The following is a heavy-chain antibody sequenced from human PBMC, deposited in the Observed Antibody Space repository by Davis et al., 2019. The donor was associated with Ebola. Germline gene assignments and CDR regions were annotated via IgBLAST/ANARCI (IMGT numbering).Heavy chain of an antibody. V-gene: IGHV3-23*01. J-gene: IGHJ6*03. Sequence: PGGSLRLSCAASGFTLSSFSMIWARQAPGKGLEWVSSLHLGGSKTYYTDSVKGRFIISRDTSKNTLFLQMDSLTAEDTAIYYCAKDRRPDGIRSMDVWGTGTAVTV. CDR1: GFTLSSFS. CDR2: LHLGGSKT. D-gene: IGHD1-14*01. CDR3: AKDRRPDGIRSMDV.